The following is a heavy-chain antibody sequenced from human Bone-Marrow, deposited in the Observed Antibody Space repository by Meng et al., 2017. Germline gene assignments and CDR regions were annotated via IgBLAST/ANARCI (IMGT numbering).Heavy chain of an antibody. CDR2: INHSGST. Sequence: QVKHAQWGAGLFKPSEPLSLPCFVSGGSFSDYYWSCIRQPPGKGLEWIGEINHSGSTNYNPSLESRATTSVDTSQNNLSLKLSSVTAADSAVYYCARGPTTMAHDFDYWGQGTLVTVSS. D-gene: IGHD4-11*01. J-gene: IGHJ4*02. CDR3: ARGPTTMAHDFDY. CDR1: GGSFSDYY. V-gene: IGHV4-34*01.